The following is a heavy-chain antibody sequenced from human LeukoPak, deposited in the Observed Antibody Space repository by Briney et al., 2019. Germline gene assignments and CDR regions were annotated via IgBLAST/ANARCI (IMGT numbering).Heavy chain of an antibody. Sequence: GGSLRLSCAASGFTFSSYSMNWVRQAPGKGLEWVSSISSSSYIYYADSVKGRFTISRDNAKNSLYLQMNSLRAEDTAVYYCARDRSSGYSPDYWGQGTLVTVSS. CDR1: GFTFSSYS. J-gene: IGHJ4*02. CDR2: ISSSSYI. D-gene: IGHD3-22*01. V-gene: IGHV3-21*01. CDR3: ARDRSSGYSPDY.